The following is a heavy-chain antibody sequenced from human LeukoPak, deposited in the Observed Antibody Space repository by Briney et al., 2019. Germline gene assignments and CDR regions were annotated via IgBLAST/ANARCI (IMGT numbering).Heavy chain of an antibody. D-gene: IGHD6-13*01. J-gene: IGHJ4*02. V-gene: IGHV3-30*18. CDR2: ISYDGSNE. CDR1: GFTFSSYG. Sequence: GGSLRLSCAASGFTFSSYGMHWVRQAPGKGLEWVAVISYDGSNEYYADSVKGRFTISRDNSKNTLYLQMNSLRAEDTAVYYCAKATYSSSWNPGDYWGQGTLVTVSS. CDR3: AKATYSSSWNPGDY.